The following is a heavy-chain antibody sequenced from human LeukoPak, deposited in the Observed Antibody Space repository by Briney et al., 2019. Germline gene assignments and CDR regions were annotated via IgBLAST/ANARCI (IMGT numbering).Heavy chain of an antibody. CDR3: ARDTLGQLLYYYYYGLDV. CDR1: GFTFSNYN. D-gene: IGHD2-2*02. Sequence: PGGSLRLSCAASGFTFSNYNMNWVRQAPGKGLEWVSSIGSSSTYIYYADSVKGRFTISRDNAKNSLYLQMNSLRAEDTAVYYCARDTLGQLLYYYYYGLDVWGKGTTVTVSS. CDR2: IGSSSTYI. J-gene: IGHJ6*04. V-gene: IGHV3-21*01.